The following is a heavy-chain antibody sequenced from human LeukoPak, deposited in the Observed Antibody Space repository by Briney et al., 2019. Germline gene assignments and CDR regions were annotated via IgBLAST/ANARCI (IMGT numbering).Heavy chain of an antibody. Sequence: RLQGRVTMTTDTSTSTAYMELRSLRSDDTAVYYCARVTPGVYAFDIWGQGTMVTVSS. D-gene: IGHD2-21*02. V-gene: IGHV1-18*01. CDR3: ARVTPGVYAFDI. J-gene: IGHJ3*02.